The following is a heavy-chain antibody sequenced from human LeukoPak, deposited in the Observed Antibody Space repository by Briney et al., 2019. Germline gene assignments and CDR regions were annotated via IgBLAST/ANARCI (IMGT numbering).Heavy chain of an antibody. V-gene: IGHV4-4*02. CDR1: GGSIFSSNW. Sequence: SGTLSLTCAVSGGSIFSSNWWSWVRQPPGKGLEWIGQIFHSGSTSYSPSLKSRVTISVDTSKNQFSLKLSSVTAADTAVYYCARERRYYYYMDVWGKGTTVTVSS. CDR3: ARERRYYYYMDV. J-gene: IGHJ6*03. CDR2: IFHSGST.